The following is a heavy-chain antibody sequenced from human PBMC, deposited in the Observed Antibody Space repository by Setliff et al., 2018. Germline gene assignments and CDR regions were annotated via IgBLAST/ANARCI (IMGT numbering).Heavy chain of an antibody. CDR3: ARGNGMDV. V-gene: IGHV3-48*04. CDR1: GFTFSSYW. Sequence: GGSLRLSCAASGFTFSSYWMSWVRQAPGKGLEWVSHISGSSSTIYYADSVKGRFTISRDNAKNSLYLQMNSLRGEDTAVYYCARGNGMDVWGQGTTVTVSS. J-gene: IGHJ6*02. CDR2: ISGSSSTI.